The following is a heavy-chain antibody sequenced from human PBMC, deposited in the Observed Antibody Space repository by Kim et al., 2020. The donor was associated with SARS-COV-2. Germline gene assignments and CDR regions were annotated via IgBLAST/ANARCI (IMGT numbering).Heavy chain of an antibody. J-gene: IGHJ4*02. V-gene: IGHV3-7*01. CDR3: ATRRGAEAGTNY. Sequence: GGSLRLSCAASGFTINSYWMNWVRQALGKGPEWVATIKEDGSERYYVDSVKGRFTVSRGNAKNSLYLQMNSLRVDDTAVYYCATRRGAEAGTNYWGQGTLVTVSS. CDR2: IKEDGSER. D-gene: IGHD6-19*01. CDR1: GFTINSYW.